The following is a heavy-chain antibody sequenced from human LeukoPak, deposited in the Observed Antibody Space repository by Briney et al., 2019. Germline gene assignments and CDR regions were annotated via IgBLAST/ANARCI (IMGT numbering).Heavy chain of an antibody. D-gene: IGHD3-22*01. CDR2: IYYSGST. CDR3: ARGHDSSGYYLAFDP. J-gene: IGHJ5*02. Sequence: PSETLSLTCTVSGGSISSGGYYWSWIRQHPGKGLEWIGYIYYSGSTYYNPSLRSRVTISIDTSKNQFSLKLSSVTAADTAVYYCARGHDSSGYYLAFDPWGQGTLVTVSS. CDR1: GGSISSGGYY. V-gene: IGHV4-31*03.